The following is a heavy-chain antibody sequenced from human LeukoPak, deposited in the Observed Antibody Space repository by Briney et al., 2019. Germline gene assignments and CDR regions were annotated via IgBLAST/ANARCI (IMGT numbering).Heavy chain of an antibody. J-gene: IGHJ3*02. CDR3: AREPDYYDSSGYSYPDAFDI. V-gene: IGHV1-69*05. Sequence: GASVKVSCKASGYTFTGYYMHWVRQAPGQGLEWMGGIIPIFGTANYAQKFQGRVTITTDESTSTAYMELSSLRSEDTAVYYCAREPDYYDSSGYSYPDAFDIWGQGTMVTVSS. CDR2: IIPIFGTA. CDR1: GYTFTGYY. D-gene: IGHD3-22*01.